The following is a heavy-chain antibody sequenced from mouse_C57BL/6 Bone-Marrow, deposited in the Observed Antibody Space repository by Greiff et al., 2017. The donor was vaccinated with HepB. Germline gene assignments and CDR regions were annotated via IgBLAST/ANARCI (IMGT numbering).Heavy chain of an antibody. J-gene: IGHJ4*01. Sequence: VQLVESGPGLVQPSQSLSITCTVSGFSLTSYGVHWVRPSPGKGLGWLGVIWSGGSTDYNAAFISRLSISKDNSKSQVFFKMNSLQADDTAIYYCARRIYPYAMDYWGQGTSVTVSS. CDR1: GFSLTSYG. CDR3: ARRIYPYAMDY. V-gene: IGHV2-2*01. D-gene: IGHD1-1*01. CDR2: IWSGGST.